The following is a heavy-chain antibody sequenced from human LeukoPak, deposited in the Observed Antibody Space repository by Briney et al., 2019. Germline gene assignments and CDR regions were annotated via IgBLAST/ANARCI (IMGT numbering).Heavy chain of an antibody. D-gene: IGHD1-26*01. CDR2: TNTDGTIT. J-gene: IGHJ3*02. Sequence: GGSLRLSCAASGFTFSSYGMSWVRQAPGKGLEWVSQTNTDGTITDYADSAKGRFTISRDNAKKTLNLQMESLRVDDTAVYYCVRGRGSYWYDLGPAFNMWGQGTMVTVSS. CDR3: VRGRGSYWYDLGPAFNM. CDR1: GFTFSSYG. V-gene: IGHV3-74*01.